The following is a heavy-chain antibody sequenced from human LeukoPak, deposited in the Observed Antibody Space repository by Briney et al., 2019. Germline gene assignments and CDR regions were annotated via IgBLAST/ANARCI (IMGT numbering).Heavy chain of an antibody. CDR1: GYTFTSYD. Sequence: EASVKVSCTASGYTFTSYDINWVRQASGQGLEWMGWMNPNSGNTGYAQKFQGRVTMTRNTSISTAYMELSSLRSEDTAVYYCAIKDLDYYDSSGYYYVHDYWGQGTLVTVSS. J-gene: IGHJ4*02. CDR2: MNPNSGNT. V-gene: IGHV1-8*01. CDR3: AIKDLDYYDSSGYYYVHDY. D-gene: IGHD3-22*01.